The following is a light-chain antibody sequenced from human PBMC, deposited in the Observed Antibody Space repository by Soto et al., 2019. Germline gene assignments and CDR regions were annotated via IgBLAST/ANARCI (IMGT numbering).Light chain of an antibody. J-gene: IGKJ5*01. CDR2: GAS. CDR3: QQYCSSLS. Sequence: IVMTLSPATLSVSTGERATLSCRASQSVSSNLAWYQQKPGQVPSLLIYGASTRASGISARFSGSGSGTEFTLTIVSLQADDFAVYYCQQYCSSLSFGQGTRLEIK. V-gene: IGKV3-15*01. CDR1: QSVSSN.